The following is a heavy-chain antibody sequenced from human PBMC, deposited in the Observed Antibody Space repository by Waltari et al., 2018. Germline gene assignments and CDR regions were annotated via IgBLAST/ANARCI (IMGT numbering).Heavy chain of an antibody. CDR3: ARGASYDFWSGHSYNFEY. Sequence: QLQLQESGPGLVKPSETLSLTCTLSGGPISSSGHHGGWIRQPPGKGLEWIGSVYYSGSTYYNPSLKSRVSISIDTSQTQFSLNLRSVTAADTAVYYCARGASYDFWSGHSYNFEYWGQGVLVAVSS. V-gene: IGHV4-39*07. CDR2: VYYSGST. J-gene: IGHJ4*02. D-gene: IGHD3-3*01. CDR1: GGPISSSGHH.